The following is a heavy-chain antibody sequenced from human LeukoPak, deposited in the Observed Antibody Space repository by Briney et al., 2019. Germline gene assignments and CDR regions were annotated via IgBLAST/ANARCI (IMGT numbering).Heavy chain of an antibody. J-gene: IGHJ4*02. CDR2: IYYSGST. CDR1: GGSISSGGYY. V-gene: IGHV4-31*03. CDR3: ARTMVRGVIAYYFDY. D-gene: IGHD3-10*01. Sequence: SETLSLTCTVSGGSISSGGYYWSWIRQHPGKGLEWIGYIYYSGSTYYNPSLKSRVTISVDTSKNQFSLKLSSVTAAGTAVYYCARTMVRGVIAYYFDYWGQGTLVTVSS.